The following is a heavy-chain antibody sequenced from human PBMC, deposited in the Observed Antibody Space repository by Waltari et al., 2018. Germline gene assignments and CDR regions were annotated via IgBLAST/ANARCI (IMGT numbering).Heavy chain of an antibody. CDR1: GFPFTCCA. J-gene: IGHJ4*02. CDR3: AKLAGMTTWHFDY. V-gene: IGHV3-23*01. D-gene: IGHD1-1*01. CDR2: ISNSGGST. Sequence: EVQVLESGGGLVQPGGSLRLSCAASGFPFTCCAMSWVRQAPGKGLEWVVTISNSGGSTYYADSVKGRFTISRDNSKNTLYLQMNSLRAEDTAVYYCAKLAGMTTWHFDYWGQGSLVTVSP.